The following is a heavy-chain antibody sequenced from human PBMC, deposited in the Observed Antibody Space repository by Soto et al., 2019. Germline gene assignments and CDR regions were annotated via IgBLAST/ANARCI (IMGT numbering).Heavy chain of an antibody. J-gene: IGHJ6*02. V-gene: IGHV1-2*04. Sequence: ASVKVSCTASGYTFTGYYMHWVRQAPGQGLEWMGWINPNSGGTNYAQKFQGWVTMTRDTSISTAYMELSRLRSDDTAVYYCARDSGYSYGYDYYYGMDVWGQGTTVTVSS. CDR1: GYTFTGYY. CDR3: ARDSGYSYGYDYYYGMDV. CDR2: INPNSGGT. D-gene: IGHD5-18*01.